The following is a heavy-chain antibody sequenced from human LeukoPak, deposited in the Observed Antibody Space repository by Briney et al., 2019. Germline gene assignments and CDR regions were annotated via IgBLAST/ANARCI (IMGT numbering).Heavy chain of an antibody. CDR2: TYSGGST. CDR3: ARPMKVPLYYYGMDV. D-gene: IGHD1-1*01. CDR1: GLTVSSNY. Sequence: GGSLRLSCAASGLTVSSNYMSWVRQAPGRGLEWVSVTYSGGSTYYADSVKGRFTISRDNAKNSLYLQMNSLRDEDTAVYYCARPMKVPLYYYGMDVWGQGTTVTVSS. V-gene: IGHV3-66*04. J-gene: IGHJ6*02.